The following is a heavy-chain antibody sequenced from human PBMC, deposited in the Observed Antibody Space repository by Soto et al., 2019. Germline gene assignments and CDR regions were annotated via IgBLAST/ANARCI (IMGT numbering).Heavy chain of an antibody. J-gene: IGHJ2*01. V-gene: IGHV1-3*01. CDR1: GYTFTSYA. D-gene: IGHD6-19*01. CDR2: INAGNGNT. CDR3: ARDKGSSGWYWYFDL. Sequence: QVQLVQSGAEVKKPGASVKVSCKASGYTFTSYAMHWVRQAPGQRLEWMGWINAGNGNTKYSQKFQGRVTITRDTSASTAYMELSSLRSEDTAVYYCARDKGSSGWYWYFDLWGRGTLVNVSS.